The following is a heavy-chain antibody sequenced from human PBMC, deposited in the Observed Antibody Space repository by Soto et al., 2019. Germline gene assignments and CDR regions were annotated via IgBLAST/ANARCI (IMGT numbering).Heavy chain of an antibody. CDR2: IIPILGIA. CDR3: ARGYSSSRFDP. Sequence: QVQLVQSGAEVKKPGSSVKVSCEASGGTFSSYTISWVRQAPGQGLEWMGRIIPILGIANYAQKFQGRVTITADKSTSTAYMELSSLRSEDTAVYYCARGYSSSRFDPWGQGTLVTVSS. CDR1: GGTFSSYT. D-gene: IGHD6-13*01. J-gene: IGHJ5*02. V-gene: IGHV1-69*02.